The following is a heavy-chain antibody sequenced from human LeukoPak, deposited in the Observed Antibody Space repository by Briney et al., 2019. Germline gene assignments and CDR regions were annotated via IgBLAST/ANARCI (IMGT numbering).Heavy chain of an antibody. CDR3: ARIRRDSINWDFDY. D-gene: IGHD6-13*01. V-gene: IGHV3-23*01. CDR1: AFNFNTHA. J-gene: IGHJ4*02. Sequence: GGSLRLSCVASAFNFNTHAMSWVRQAPGKGLDWVSRIGDSGSNIYYADSVKGRFTISRDNSKNTLYLQMNWLRVEDTAVYYCARIRRDSINWDFDYWGQGTLVTVSS. CDR2: IGDSGSNI.